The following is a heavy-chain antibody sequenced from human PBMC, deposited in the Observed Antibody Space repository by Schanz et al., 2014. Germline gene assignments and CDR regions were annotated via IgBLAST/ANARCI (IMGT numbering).Heavy chain of an antibody. CDR2: IKSKTDGGTR. CDR3: PADLWFGAVWGVW. CDR1: GFTLNNAW. D-gene: IGHD3-10*01. V-gene: IGHV3-15*01. Sequence: EVQLVESGGGLVKPGGSLRLSCATSGFTLNNAWMNWVRQAPGKGLQWVARIKSKTDGGTRDYAAPVKGRFTISTDDSKTTVYLQMNSLQTEDAAVYYCPADLWFGAVWGVWWGQGTLVTVSS. J-gene: IGHJ4*02.